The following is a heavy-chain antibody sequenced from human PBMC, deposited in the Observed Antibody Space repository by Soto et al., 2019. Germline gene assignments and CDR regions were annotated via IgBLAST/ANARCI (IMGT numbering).Heavy chain of an antibody. J-gene: IGHJ4*02. CDR2: INSGNA. D-gene: IGHD6-13*01. CDR1: GFTFSNNA. CDR3: AKDSGYSSSLGDY. Sequence: EVQLLESGGGLVQPGGSLRLSCAASGFTFSNNAMTWVRQAPGKGLEWVSAINSGNAYYADSVKGRFTISRDNSKNTLYLQMNSLRAEDTAVYYCAKDSGYSSSLGDYWGQGTLVTVSS. V-gene: IGHV3-23*01.